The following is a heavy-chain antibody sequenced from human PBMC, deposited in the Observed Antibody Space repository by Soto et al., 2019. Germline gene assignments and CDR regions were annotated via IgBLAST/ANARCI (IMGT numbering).Heavy chain of an antibody. Sequence: PGGSLRLSCAASGFTFGNFGINWVRQAPGKGLEWVSGISGGGGSTYYADSVKGRFTISRDPSKNTIFLEMNSLRAEDTAVYYCAKGFIVVVTVIRPDDAFDVWGQGTLVTVS. D-gene: IGHD2-21*02. CDR2: ISGGGGST. J-gene: IGHJ3*01. V-gene: IGHV3-23*01. CDR3: AKGFIVVVTVIRPDDAFDV. CDR1: GFTFGNFG.